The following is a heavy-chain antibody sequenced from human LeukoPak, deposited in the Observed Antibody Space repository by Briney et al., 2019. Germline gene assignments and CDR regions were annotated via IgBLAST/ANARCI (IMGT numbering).Heavy chain of an antibody. D-gene: IGHD3-16*01. CDR2: IYYSGST. Sequence: SETLSLTCTVSGGSVSSGSYYWSWIRQPPGTGLEWIGYIYYSGSTNYNPSLKSRVTISVDTSKNQFSLKLSSVTAADTAVYYCARLRALYYYGMDVWGQGTTVTVSS. J-gene: IGHJ6*02. CDR1: GGSVSSGSYY. V-gene: IGHV4-61*01. CDR3: ARLRALYYYGMDV.